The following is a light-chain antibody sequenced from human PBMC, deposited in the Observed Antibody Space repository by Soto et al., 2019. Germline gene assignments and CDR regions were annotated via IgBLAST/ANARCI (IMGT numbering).Light chain of an antibody. CDR3: QKYNNWPET. CDR1: QSVSSN. Sequence: DIQMTQSPATLSVSPGERVTLSCRASQSVSSNLAWYQQKPGKAPKLLIYGASTWESGIPSRFSGSGSGTEFTLTISSLQPEDFATYYCQKYNNWPETFGQGTKVDI. V-gene: IGKV3-15*01. J-gene: IGKJ1*01. CDR2: GAS.